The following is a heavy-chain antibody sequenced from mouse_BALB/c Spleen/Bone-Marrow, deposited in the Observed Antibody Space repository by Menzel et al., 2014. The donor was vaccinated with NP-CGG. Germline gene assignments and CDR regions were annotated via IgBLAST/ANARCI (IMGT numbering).Heavy chain of an antibody. CDR3: ARFATGSFAY. CDR2: IYPGDGET. J-gene: IGHJ3*01. V-gene: IGHV1-80*01. CDR1: GYPFSSYW. Sequence: VQLVESGAELVRPGSSVKISCKASGYPFSSYWMSWVKQRPGQGLEWIGRIYPGDGETNYNGKFKGNATLTADKSSTTAYMQLNSLTSEDSAVYFCARFATGSFAYWGQGTLVTVSA. D-gene: IGHD1-1*01.